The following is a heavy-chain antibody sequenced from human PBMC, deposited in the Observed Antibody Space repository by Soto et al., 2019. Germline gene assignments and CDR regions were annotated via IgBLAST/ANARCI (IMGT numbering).Heavy chain of an antibody. D-gene: IGHD4-17*01. CDR2: IYYSGST. J-gene: IGHJ4*02. CDR3: ASPMTTEYYFDY. Sequence: TSETLSLTCTVSGGSISSSSYYWGWIRQPPGKGLEWIGSIYYSGSTYYNPSLKSRVTISVDTSKNQFSLKLSSVTAADTAVYYCASPMTTEYYFDYWGQGTLVTVSS. CDR1: GGSISSSSYY. V-gene: IGHV4-39*01.